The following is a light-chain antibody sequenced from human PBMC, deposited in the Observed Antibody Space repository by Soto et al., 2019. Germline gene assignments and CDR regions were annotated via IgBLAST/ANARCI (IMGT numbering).Light chain of an antibody. CDR3: SSYTTSSIPGYV. Sequence: QSVLTQPASVSGSPGQSITISCTGTSSDVGGSNYVSWYQQHPGKAPKLMIYDVTYRPSGVSNRFSGSKSGKTASLTISGLQAEDEADYYCSSYTTSSIPGYVFGTGTKVTVL. CDR1: SSDVGGSNY. CDR2: DVT. V-gene: IGLV2-14*03. J-gene: IGLJ1*01.